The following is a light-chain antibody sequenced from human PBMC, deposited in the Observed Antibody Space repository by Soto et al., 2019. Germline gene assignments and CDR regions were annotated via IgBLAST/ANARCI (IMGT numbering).Light chain of an antibody. V-gene: IGLV2-11*01. CDR3: CSFAGSYTSYV. CDR1: SSGVRVSNY. CDR2: DVN. J-gene: IGLJ1*01. Sequence: QSALTQPRSVSGSPGQSVTISCTGTSSGVRVSNYVSWYRQHPGKAPKLMIFDVNKRPSGVPDRFSGSKSANTASLTISGLQAEDEADYYCCSFAGSYTSYVFGTGTKLTVL.